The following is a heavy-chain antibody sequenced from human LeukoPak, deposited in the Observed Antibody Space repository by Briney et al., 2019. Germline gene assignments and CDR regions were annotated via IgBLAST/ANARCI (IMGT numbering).Heavy chain of an antibody. CDR3: ARVGREVGATRGYFDY. Sequence: ASVKVSCKASGYTFTSYDINRVRQATGQGLEWMGWMNPNSGNTGYAQKFQGRVIMTRNTSISTAYMELSSLRSEDTAVYYCARVGREVGATRGYFDYWGQGTLVTVSS. CDR2: MNPNSGNT. D-gene: IGHD1-26*01. J-gene: IGHJ4*02. CDR1: GYTFTSYD. V-gene: IGHV1-8*01.